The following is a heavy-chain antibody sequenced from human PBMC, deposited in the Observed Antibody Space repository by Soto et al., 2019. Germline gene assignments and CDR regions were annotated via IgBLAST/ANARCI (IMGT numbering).Heavy chain of an antibody. J-gene: IGHJ3*02. CDR2: IYYSGST. D-gene: IGHD5-12*01. CDR3: ARVRVVATINDAFDI. CDR1: GGSISSYY. Sequence: SETLSLTCTVSGGSISSYYWSWIRQPPGKGLEWIGYIYYSGSTNYNPCLKSRVTISVDTSKNQFSLKLSSVTAADTAVYYCARVRVVATINDAFDIWGQGTMVTVSS. V-gene: IGHV4-59*01.